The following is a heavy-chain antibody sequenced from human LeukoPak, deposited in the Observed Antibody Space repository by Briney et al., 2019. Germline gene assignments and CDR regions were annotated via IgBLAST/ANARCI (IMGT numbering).Heavy chain of an antibody. J-gene: IGHJ4*02. V-gene: IGHV3-74*01. D-gene: IGHD5-24*01. CDR1: GFTFSSYW. CDR2: INSDGSST. Sequence: GGSLRLSCAASGFTFSSYWMHWVRQAPGKGLVWVSRINSDGSSTSYADSVKGRFTISRDNAKNTLYLQMNSLRDEDTAVYYCARDYVEMATIGDWGQGTLVTVSS. CDR3: ARDYVEMATIGD.